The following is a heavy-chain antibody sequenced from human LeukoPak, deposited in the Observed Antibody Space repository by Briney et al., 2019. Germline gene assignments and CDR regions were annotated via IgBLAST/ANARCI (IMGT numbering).Heavy chain of an antibody. Sequence: SETLSLNCTVSGGSISSYYWGWIRQPPGKGLEWIGYIYYSGSTNYNPSLKSRVTISVDTSKNQFSLKLSSVTAADTAVYYCARSIAAAAGIDYWGQGTLVTVSS. D-gene: IGHD6-13*01. CDR2: IYYSGST. J-gene: IGHJ4*02. V-gene: IGHV4-59*01. CDR3: ARSIAAAAGIDY. CDR1: GGSISSYY.